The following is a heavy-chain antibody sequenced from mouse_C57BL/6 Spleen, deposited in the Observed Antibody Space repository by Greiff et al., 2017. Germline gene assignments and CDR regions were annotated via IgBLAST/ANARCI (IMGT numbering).Heavy chain of an antibody. CDR2: IYPGDGDT. CDR1: GYAFSSSW. V-gene: IGHV1-82*01. J-gene: IGHJ2*01. D-gene: IGHD2-3*01. Sequence: QVQLQQSGPELVKPGASVKISCKASGYAFSSSWMNWVKQRPGKGLEWIGRIYPGDGDTNYNGKFKGKATLTADKSSSTAYMQLSSLTSEDSAVYFCARGDGYLCDYWGQGTTLTVSS. CDR3: ARGDGYLCDY.